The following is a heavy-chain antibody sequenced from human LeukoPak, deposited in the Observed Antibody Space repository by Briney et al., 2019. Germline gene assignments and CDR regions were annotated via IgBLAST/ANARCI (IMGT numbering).Heavy chain of an antibody. J-gene: IGHJ4*02. CDR3: VKPAPGSYYEGPYDY. V-gene: IGHV3-43*02. D-gene: IGHD1-26*01. CDR2: ISGDGGST. CDR1: GFTFRDYA. Sequence: GGPQRLSCTTSGFTFRDYAMHWVRHAPGKGLEWVSLISGDGGSTYYADSVKGRFAFSRDNSKNSLYLQMNSLRTEDTALYYCVKPAPGSYYEGPYDYWGQGTLVTVSS.